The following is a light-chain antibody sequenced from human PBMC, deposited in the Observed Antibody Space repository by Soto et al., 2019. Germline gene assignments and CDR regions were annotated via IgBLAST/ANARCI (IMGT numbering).Light chain of an antibody. CDR2: AAS. V-gene: IGKV3-20*01. CDR3: QQYGSSLIT. J-gene: IGKJ5*01. Sequence: EIVLTQSPGTLSFPPGERATLSCRASESISSTNLGWYQQKPGQAPRLLIYAASSRATGIPVRFSGSGSGTDFTLTISRLEPEDFAVYYCQQYGSSLITFGQGTRLENK. CDR1: ESISSTN.